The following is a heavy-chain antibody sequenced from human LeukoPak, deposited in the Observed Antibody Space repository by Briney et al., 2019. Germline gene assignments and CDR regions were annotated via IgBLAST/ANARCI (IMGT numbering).Heavy chain of an antibody. CDR2: IYYSGST. Sequence: PSETLSLTCTVSGGSISSSSYYWGWIRQPPGKGLEWIGRIYYSGSTYYNPSLKSRVTISVDTSKNQFSLKLSSVTAADTAVYYCELIAARPTVDYWGQGTLVTVSS. CDR1: GGSISSSSYY. J-gene: IGHJ4*02. CDR3: ELIAARPTVDY. V-gene: IGHV4-39*07. D-gene: IGHD6-6*01.